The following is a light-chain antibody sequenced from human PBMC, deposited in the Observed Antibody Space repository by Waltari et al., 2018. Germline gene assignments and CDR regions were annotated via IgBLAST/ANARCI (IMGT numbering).Light chain of an antibody. J-gene: IGKJ1*01. V-gene: IGKV3-15*01. CDR1: QGLTTK. CDR2: GAA. Sequence: EVVMTQSPGTLSVSPGGTVTLSCRASQGLTTKLAWYQQNPGQPPRLLIYGAATRATGVPARFSGSGSGTDFILTISRLQSEDCAVYYCQQYNHWPPWTFGPGTRVEIK. CDR3: QQYNHWPPWT.